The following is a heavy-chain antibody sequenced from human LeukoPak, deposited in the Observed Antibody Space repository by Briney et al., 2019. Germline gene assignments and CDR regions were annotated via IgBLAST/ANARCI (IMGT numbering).Heavy chain of an antibody. J-gene: IGHJ5*02. CDR3: ARAQAGTFSRFDP. Sequence: SETLSLTCTVSGGSISGYHWSWIRQAAGKGLEWIGRIYSSGSTNYNPSLKSRVIMSVDTSKNQLSLKPSSVTAADTAVYYCARAQAGTFSRFDPWGQGTLVTVSS. CDR2: IYSSGST. D-gene: IGHD6-19*01. V-gene: IGHV4-4*07. CDR1: GGSISGYH.